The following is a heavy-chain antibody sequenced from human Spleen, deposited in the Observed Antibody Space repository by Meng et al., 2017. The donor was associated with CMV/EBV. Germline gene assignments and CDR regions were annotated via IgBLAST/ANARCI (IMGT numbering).Heavy chain of an antibody. CDR2: ISAYNGNT. Sequence: ASVKVSCKASGYTFTSYGISWVRQAPGQGLEWMGWISAYNGNTNYAQKLQGRVTMTTDTSTSTAYMELRSLRSDDTAVYYCARAGYYGSGSYFYYYYYYGMDVWGPWTPLPFSS. J-gene: IGHJ6*02. D-gene: IGHD3-10*01. CDR1: GYTFTSYG. CDR3: ARAGYYGSGSYFYYYYYYGMDV. V-gene: IGHV1-18*01.